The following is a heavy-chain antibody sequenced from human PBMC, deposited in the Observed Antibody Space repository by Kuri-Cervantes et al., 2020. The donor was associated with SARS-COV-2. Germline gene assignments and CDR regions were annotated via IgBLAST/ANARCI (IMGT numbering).Heavy chain of an antibody. Sequence: GGSLRLSCGASGFALSTYGMNWVRQAPGLGLEWVSSVSSSGKTQYADSVKGRFTISRDNSKNTLYLQMNSLRAEDTAVYYCARVYYDSSVPTGYYGMDVWGQGTTVTVSS. CDR3: ARVYYDSSVPTGYYGMDV. CDR2: VSSSGKT. CDR1: GFALSTYG. D-gene: IGHD3-22*01. J-gene: IGHJ6*02. V-gene: IGHV3-23*05.